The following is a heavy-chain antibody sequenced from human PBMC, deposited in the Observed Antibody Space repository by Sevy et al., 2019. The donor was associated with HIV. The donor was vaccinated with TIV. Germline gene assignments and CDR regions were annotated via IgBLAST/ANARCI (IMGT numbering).Heavy chain of an antibody. CDR1: GFTFSSYG. CDR3: AKTGATIFGVLGAFDI. J-gene: IGHJ3*02. D-gene: IGHD3-3*01. CDR2: ISYDGSNK. Sequence: GGSLRLSCAASGFTFSSYGMHWVRQAPGKGLEWVAVISYDGSNKYYADSVKGRFTISRDNSKNTLYLQMNSLRAEDTAVYYRAKTGATIFGVLGAFDIWGQGTMVTVSS. V-gene: IGHV3-30*18.